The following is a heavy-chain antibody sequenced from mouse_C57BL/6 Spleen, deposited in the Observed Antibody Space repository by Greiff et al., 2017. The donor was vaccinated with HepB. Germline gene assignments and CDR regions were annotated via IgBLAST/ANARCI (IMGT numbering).Heavy chain of an antibody. V-gene: IGHV5-17*01. CDR3: ARHGSSSLDY. Sequence: EVKLMESGGGLVKPGGSLKLSCAASGFTFSDYGMHWVRQAPEKGLEWVAYISSGSSTIYYADTVKGRFTISRDNAKNTLFLQMTSLRSEDTAMYYCARHGSSSLDYWGQGTTLTVSS. CDR2: ISSGSSTI. J-gene: IGHJ2*01. D-gene: IGHD1-1*01. CDR1: GFTFSDYG.